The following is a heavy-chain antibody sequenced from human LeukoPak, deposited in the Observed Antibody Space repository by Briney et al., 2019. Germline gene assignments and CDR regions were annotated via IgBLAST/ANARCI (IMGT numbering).Heavy chain of an antibody. CDR1: GFTFDDYA. CDR3: AKVPYSSGWYWYDY. D-gene: IGHD6-19*01. CDR2: ISGDGGST. V-gene: IGHV3-43*02. Sequence: GGSLRLSCAASGFTFDDYAMHWVRQAPGKGLEWDSLISGDGGSTYYADSVKGRFTISRDNSKNSLYLQMNSLRTEDTALYYCAKVPYSSGWYWYDYWGQGTLVTVSS. J-gene: IGHJ4*02.